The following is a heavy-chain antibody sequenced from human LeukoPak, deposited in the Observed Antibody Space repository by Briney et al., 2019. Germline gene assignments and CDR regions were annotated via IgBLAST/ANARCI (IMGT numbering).Heavy chain of an antibody. D-gene: IGHD5-18*01. V-gene: IGHV1-18*01. CDR2: ISAYNGNT. J-gene: IGHJ4*02. Sequence: GASVKVSCKASGYSFTSYGISWVRQAPGQGLEWMGWISAYNGNTNYAQKLQGRVTMTTDISTSTAYTELRSLRSDDTAVYYCATTGYSYGYVVVFARFDYWGQGTLVTVSS. CDR1: GYSFTSYG. CDR3: ATTGYSYGYVVVFARFDY.